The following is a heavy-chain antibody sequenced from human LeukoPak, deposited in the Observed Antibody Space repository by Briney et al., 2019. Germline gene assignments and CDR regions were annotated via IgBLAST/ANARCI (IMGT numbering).Heavy chain of an antibody. Sequence: SETLSLTCTVSGGSISSSSYYWGWIRQPPGKGLEWIGEINHSGSTNYNPSLKSRVTISVDTSKNQFSLKLSSVTAADTAVYYCAAYGIAAAGSDYWGQGTLVTVSS. CDR1: GGSISSSSYY. V-gene: IGHV4-39*07. CDR3: AAYGIAAAGSDY. CDR2: INHSGST. D-gene: IGHD6-13*01. J-gene: IGHJ4*02.